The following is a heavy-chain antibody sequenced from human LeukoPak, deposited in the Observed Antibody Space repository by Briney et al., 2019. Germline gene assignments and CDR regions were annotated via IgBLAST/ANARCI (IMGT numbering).Heavy chain of an antibody. Sequence: GASVKVSCKASGYTFTGYYMHWVRQAPGQGLEWMGWINPNSGGTNYAQKFQGRVTMTRDTSISTAYMELRRLRSDDTAVYYCARISQMMTTVTKGLSYYFDYWGQGTLVTVSS. D-gene: IGHD4-17*01. CDR1: GYTFTGYY. CDR2: INPNSGGT. J-gene: IGHJ4*02. CDR3: ARISQMMTTVTKGLSYYFDY. V-gene: IGHV1-2*02.